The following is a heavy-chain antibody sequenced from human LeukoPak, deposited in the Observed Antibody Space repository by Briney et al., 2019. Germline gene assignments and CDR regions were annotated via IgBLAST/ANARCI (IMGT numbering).Heavy chain of an antibody. CDR2: ISNDGRTK. CDR1: GFTFNSHA. V-gene: IGHV3-30*04. J-gene: IGHJ4*02. Sequence: GGSLRLSCAASGFTFNSHAIHWVRQAPGEGLEWLSVISNDGRTKFYSDSVKGRFTTSRDNSKNTLYLQMGSLRTEDTAFYYCARAVEDGSGSYALDYWGQGTLVTVSS. D-gene: IGHD3-10*01. CDR3: ARAVEDGSGSYALDY.